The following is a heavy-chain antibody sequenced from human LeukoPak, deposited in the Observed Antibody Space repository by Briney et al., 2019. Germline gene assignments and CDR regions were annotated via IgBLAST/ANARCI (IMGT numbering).Heavy chain of an antibody. CDR3: ARAGSYYYYGMDV. J-gene: IGHJ6*02. CDR2: INHSGST. V-gene: IGHV4-34*01. CDR1: GGSFSGYY. Sequence: PSETLSLTCAVYGGSFSGYYWSWIRQPPGKGLDWIGEINHSGSTNYNPSLKSRVTISVDTSKNQFSLKLSSVTAADTAVYYCARAGSYYYYGMDVWGQGTTVTVSS.